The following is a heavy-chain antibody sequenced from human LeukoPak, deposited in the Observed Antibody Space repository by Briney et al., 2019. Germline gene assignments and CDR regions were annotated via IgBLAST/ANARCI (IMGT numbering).Heavy chain of an antibody. V-gene: IGHV3-74*01. CDR3: VKDLDFRADC. CDR2: INTDGTII. CDR1: GFTFSSYW. J-gene: IGHJ4*02. D-gene: IGHD2/OR15-2a*01. Sequence: QSGGSLRLSCAASGFTFSSYWMHWVRHTPGRGLVWVARINTDGTIIDYADSVQGRFTISRDNAKNTLYLQMNSLRAEGTALYYCVKDLDFRADCWGQGTLVTVSS.